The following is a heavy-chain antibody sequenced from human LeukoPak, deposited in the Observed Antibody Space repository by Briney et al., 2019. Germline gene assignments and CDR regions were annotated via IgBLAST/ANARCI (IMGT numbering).Heavy chain of an antibody. V-gene: IGHV3-23*01. Sequence: GGSLRLSCAASGFTFSSYAMSWVRQAPGKGLEWVSAISGSGGSTYYADSVKGRFTISRDKSMNTLYLQMNSLRAEDTAVYYCAAQLFSDWFDPWGQGTLVTVSS. CDR3: AAQLFSDWFDP. CDR1: GFTFSSYA. J-gene: IGHJ5*02. CDR2: ISGSGGST. D-gene: IGHD3-10*01.